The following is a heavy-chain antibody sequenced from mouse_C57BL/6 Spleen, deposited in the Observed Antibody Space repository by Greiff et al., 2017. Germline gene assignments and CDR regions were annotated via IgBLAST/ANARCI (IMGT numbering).Heavy chain of an antibody. V-gene: IGHV1-69*01. CDR3: ALMTAVVAKGFAY. CDR2: IDPSDSYT. Sequence: QVQLQQPGAELVMPGASVKLSCKASGYTFTSYWMHWVKQRPGQGLEWIGEIDPSDSYTNYNQKFKGKSTLTVDKSSITAYMQLSSLTSEDSAVYYCALMTAVVAKGFAYWGQGTLVTVSA. D-gene: IGHD1-1*01. J-gene: IGHJ3*01. CDR1: GYTFTSYW.